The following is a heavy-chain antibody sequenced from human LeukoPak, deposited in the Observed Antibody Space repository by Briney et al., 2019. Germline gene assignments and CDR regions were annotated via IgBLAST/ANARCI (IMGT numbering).Heavy chain of an antibody. CDR3: ARVQWLVPGYFQH. CDR1: GYTFTGYY. CDR2: INPNSGGT. Sequence: VASVKVSCKASGYTFTGYYMHWVRQAPGQGLEWVGWINPNSGGTNYAQKFQGRVTMTRDTSISTAYMELSRLRSDDTAVYYCARVQWLVPGYFQHWGQGTLVTVSS. J-gene: IGHJ1*01. V-gene: IGHV1-2*02. D-gene: IGHD6-19*01.